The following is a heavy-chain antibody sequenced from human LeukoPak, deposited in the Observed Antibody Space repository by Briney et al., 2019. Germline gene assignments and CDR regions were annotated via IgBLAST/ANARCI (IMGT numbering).Heavy chain of an antibody. D-gene: IGHD5-12*01. CDR3: ASTPGAGDI. J-gene: IGHJ4*02. Sequence: QPGGSLRLSCAASGITFSNYAMSWVRQAPGKGLEWVSIIGYRGGSIYYAYSVKGRFTISRDNSKNTLSLQMNGLRPEDTAVYYCASTPGAGDIWGQGTLVTVSS. CDR1: GITFSNYA. V-gene: IGHV3-23*01. CDR2: IGYRGGSI.